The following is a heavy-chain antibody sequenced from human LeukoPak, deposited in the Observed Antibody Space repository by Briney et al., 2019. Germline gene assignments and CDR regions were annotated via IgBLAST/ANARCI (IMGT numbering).Heavy chain of an antibody. CDR2: ISGSGGST. J-gene: IGHJ4*02. Sequence: GGSLRLSCAASGFAFSSYAMSWVRQAPGKGLEWVSAISGSGGSTYYADSVKGRFTISRDNSKNTLYLQMNSLRAEDTAVYYCAKVSRYYDSSGPVDYWGQGTLVTVSS. CDR3: AKVSRYYDSSGPVDY. D-gene: IGHD3-22*01. CDR1: GFAFSSYA. V-gene: IGHV3-23*01.